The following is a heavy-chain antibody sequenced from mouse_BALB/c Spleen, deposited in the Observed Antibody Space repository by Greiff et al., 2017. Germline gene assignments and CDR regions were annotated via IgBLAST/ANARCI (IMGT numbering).Heavy chain of an antibody. V-gene: IGHV2-3*01. CDR2: IWGDGST. J-gene: IGHJ4*01. Sequence: VMLVESGPGLVAPSQSLSITCTVSGFSLTSYGVSWVRQPPGKGLEWLGVIWGDGSTNYHSALISRLSISKDNSKSQVFLKLNSLQTDDTATYYCAGSITTVVADAMDYWGQGTSVTVAS. D-gene: IGHD1-1*01. CDR3: AGSITTVVADAMDY. CDR1: GFSLTSYG.